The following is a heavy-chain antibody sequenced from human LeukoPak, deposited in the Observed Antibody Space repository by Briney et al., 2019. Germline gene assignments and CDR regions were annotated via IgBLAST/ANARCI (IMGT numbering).Heavy chain of an antibody. D-gene: IGHD2-21*01. CDR3: AKDGAIQYYYYYYMDV. CDR1: GFTFSTYS. J-gene: IGHJ6*03. Sequence: GGSLRLSCAASGFTFSTYSMNWVRQAPGKGLEWVSLISWDGGSTYYADSVKGRFTISRDNSKNSLYLQMNSLRAEDSALYYCAKDGAIQYYYYYYMDVWGKGTTVTVSS. V-gene: IGHV3-43D*03. CDR2: ISWDGGST.